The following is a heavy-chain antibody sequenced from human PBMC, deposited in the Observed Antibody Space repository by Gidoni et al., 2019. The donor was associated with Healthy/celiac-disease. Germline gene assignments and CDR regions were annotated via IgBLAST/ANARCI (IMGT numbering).Heavy chain of an antibody. Sequence: QVQLVESGGGVVQPGRSLRLSCAASGFTFSSYGMHWVRQAPGKGLEWVAVIWYDGSNKYYADSVKGRFTISRDNSKNTLYLQMNSLRAEDTAVYYCARGHEKEGSFDYWGQGTLVTVSS. CDR2: IWYDGSNK. CDR1: GFTFSSYG. CDR3: ARGHEKEGSFDY. V-gene: IGHV3-33*01. J-gene: IGHJ4*02. D-gene: IGHD6-19*01.